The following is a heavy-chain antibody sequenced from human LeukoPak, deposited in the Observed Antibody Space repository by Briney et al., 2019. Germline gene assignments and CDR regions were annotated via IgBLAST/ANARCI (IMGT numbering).Heavy chain of an antibody. J-gene: IGHJ4*02. V-gene: IGHV3-7*04. Sequence: GGSLRLSCAASGFTFDTYWMTWVRQAPGKGLEWVASIKQDGSEKYYVDSVKGRSTISRDNAKSSLYLQMNSLRAEDTALYHCARHSPLWGYWGQGTLVTVSS. CDR3: ARHSPLWGY. CDR1: GFTFDTYW. D-gene: IGHD7-27*01. CDR2: IKQDGSEK.